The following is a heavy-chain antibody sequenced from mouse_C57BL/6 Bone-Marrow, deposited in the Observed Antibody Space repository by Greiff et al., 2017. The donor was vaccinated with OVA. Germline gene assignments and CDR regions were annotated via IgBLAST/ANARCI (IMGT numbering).Heavy chain of an antibody. CDR3: ARLVYYGSLYAMDY. CDR2: ISSGSSTI. Sequence: EVMLVESGGGLVKPGGSLKLSCAASGFTFSDYGMHWVRQAPEKGLEWVAYISSGSSTIYYADTVKGRFTISRDNAKNTLFLQMTSLRSEDTAMYYCARLVYYGSLYAMDYWGQGTSVTVSS. V-gene: IGHV5-17*01. CDR1: GFTFSDYG. J-gene: IGHJ4*01. D-gene: IGHD1-1*01.